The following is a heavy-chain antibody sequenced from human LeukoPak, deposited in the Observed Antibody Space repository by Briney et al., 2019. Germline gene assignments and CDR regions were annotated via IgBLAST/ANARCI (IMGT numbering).Heavy chain of an antibody. CDR1: GGSFSGYY. Sequence: SETLSLTCAVYGGSFSGYYWSWIRQPPGKGLEWIGEINHSGSTNYNPSLKSRVTISVDTSKSQFSLKLSSVTAADTAVYYCARSGSYYHFDYWGQGTLVTVSS. V-gene: IGHV4-34*01. CDR2: INHSGST. D-gene: IGHD3-10*01. J-gene: IGHJ4*02. CDR3: ARSGSYYHFDY.